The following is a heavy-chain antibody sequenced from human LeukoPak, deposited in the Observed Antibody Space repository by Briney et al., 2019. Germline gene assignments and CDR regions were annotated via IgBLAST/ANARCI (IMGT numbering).Heavy chain of an antibody. CDR3: ARYPRCFDY. CDR1: GFTFNSHW. J-gene: IGHJ4*02. V-gene: IGHV3-7*03. Sequence: GGSLRLSCAASGFTFNSHWMSWVRQAPGKGLEWVATIKEDGSVTFYVDSVKGRFSISRDNSKNSPYLQMNSLRAEDTAVYYCARYPRCFDYWGQGSLVTVSS. D-gene: IGHD4-17*01. CDR2: IKEDGSVT.